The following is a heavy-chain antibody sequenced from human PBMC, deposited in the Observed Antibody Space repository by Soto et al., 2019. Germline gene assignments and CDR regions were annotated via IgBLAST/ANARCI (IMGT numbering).Heavy chain of an antibody. V-gene: IGHV3-30-3*01. D-gene: IGHD3-3*01. Sequence: QVQLVESGGGVVQPGRSLRLSCAASGFTFSSYAMHWVRQAPGKGLEWVAVISYDGSNKYYADSVKGRFTSSRDNSKNTLYLQMNSLRAGDTAVYYCARDKSDLRFLEWSYYFDFWGQGTRVTVSS. CDR1: GFTFSSYA. J-gene: IGHJ4*02. CDR2: ISYDGSNK. CDR3: ARDKSDLRFLEWSYYFDF.